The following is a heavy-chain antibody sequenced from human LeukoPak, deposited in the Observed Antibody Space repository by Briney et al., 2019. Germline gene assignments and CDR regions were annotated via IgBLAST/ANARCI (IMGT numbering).Heavy chain of an antibody. CDR1: GFTFSTYN. D-gene: IGHD1-1*01. CDR2: IFSGGST. J-gene: IGHJ4*02. CDR3: AKTGNPPTGDY. Sequence: GGSLRLSCAASGFTFSTYNMNWVRQAPGRGLEWVSIIFSGGSTYYPDSVKGRFTISRDNSKNTLYLQMNSLRAEDTAVYYCAKTGNPPTGDYWGQGTLVTVSS. V-gene: IGHV3-53*01.